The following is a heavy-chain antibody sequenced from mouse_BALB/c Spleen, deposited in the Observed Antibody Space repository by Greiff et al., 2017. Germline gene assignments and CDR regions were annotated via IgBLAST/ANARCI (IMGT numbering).Heavy chain of an antibody. Sequence: QVQLKQPGAELVKPGASVKLSCKASGYTFTSYWMHWVKQRPGQGLEWIGEIDPSDSYTNYNQKFKGKATLTVDKSSSTAYMQLSSLTSEDSAVYYCARSDGPYWGQGTLVTVSA. V-gene: IGHV1-69*02. CDR2: IDPSDSYT. CDR3: ARSDGPY. CDR1: GYTFTSYW. J-gene: IGHJ3*01. D-gene: IGHD2-3*01.